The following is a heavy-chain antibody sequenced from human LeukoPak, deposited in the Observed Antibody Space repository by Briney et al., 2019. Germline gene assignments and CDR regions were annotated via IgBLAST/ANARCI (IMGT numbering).Heavy chain of an antibody. CDR3: ARGPPAVINPVYYYYGMDV. CDR2: IYTSGST. CDR1: GGSISSYY. D-gene: IGHD3-16*02. J-gene: IGHJ6*02. V-gene: IGHV4-4*07. Sequence: SETLSLTCTVSGGSISSYYSSWIRQPAGKGLEWIGRIYTSGSTNYNPSLKSRVTISVDTSKNQFSLKLSSVTAADTAVYYCARGPPAVINPVYYYYGMDVWGQGTTVTVSS.